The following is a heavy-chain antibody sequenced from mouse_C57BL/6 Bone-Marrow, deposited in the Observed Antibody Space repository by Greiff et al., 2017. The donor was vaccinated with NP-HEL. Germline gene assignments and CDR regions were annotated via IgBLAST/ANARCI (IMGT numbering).Heavy chain of an antibody. Sequence: QVQLQQPGAELVKPGASVKLSCKASGYTFTSYWMHWVKQRPGQGLEWIGMIHPNSGSTNYNEKFKSKATLTVDKSSSTAYMQLSSLTSEDSAVYYCARLIYYGNWAWFAYWGQGTLVTVSA. D-gene: IGHD2-1*01. CDR2: IHPNSGST. CDR1: GYTFTSYW. V-gene: IGHV1-64*01. J-gene: IGHJ3*01. CDR3: ARLIYYGNWAWFAY.